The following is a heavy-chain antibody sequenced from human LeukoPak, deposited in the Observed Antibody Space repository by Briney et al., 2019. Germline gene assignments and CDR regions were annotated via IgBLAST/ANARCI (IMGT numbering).Heavy chain of an antibody. CDR3: AATVVTPSSSSGYFDY. CDR2: IVVGSGNT. D-gene: IGHD4-23*01. Sequence: ASVKVSCKDSGFTFTGSAMQWVRQARGQRLEWIGWIVVGSGNTNYAQKFQERVTITRDMSTNTAYMALSSLRSEDTAVYYCAATVVTPSSSSGYFDYWGQGTLVTVSS. J-gene: IGHJ4*02. CDR1: GFTFTGSA. V-gene: IGHV1-58*02.